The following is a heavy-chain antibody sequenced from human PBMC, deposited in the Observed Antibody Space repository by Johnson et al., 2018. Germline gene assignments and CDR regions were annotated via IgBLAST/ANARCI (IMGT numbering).Heavy chain of an antibody. CDR2: VSYDGSNK. V-gene: IGHV3-30-3*01. Sequence: QVQLVESGGGVGQPGRSLRLSCAASGFTFITYAMHWVRQAPGKGLEWVAVVSYDGSNKYYADSVKGRFTISRDNFKNTVFLQMNGLRPEDTAVYYCARDRSRSQKTKLVGITNYLDHWGQGTLVTVSS. CDR3: ARDRSRSQKTKLVGITNYLDH. CDR1: GFTFITYA. J-gene: IGHJ4*02. D-gene: IGHD1-26*01.